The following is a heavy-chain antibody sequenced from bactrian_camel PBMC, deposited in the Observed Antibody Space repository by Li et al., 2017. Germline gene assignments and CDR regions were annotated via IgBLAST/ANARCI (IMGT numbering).Heavy chain of an antibody. D-gene: IGHD1*01. Sequence: VQLVESGGGLVQPGGSLRLSCAASGFTFSSVTMIWFRQAPGKGLEWVSSSSSGALSLVYADSVKGRFTISRDSAKNTVYLLMNSLKPEDTAVYYCVKPNPDARGGFDHWGQGTQVTVS. CDR1: GFTFSSVT. CDR3: VKPNPDARGGFDH. CDR2: SSSGALSL. V-gene: IGHV3S35*01. J-gene: IGHJ4*01.